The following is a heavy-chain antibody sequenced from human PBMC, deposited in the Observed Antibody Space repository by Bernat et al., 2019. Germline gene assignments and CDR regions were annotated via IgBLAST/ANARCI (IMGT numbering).Heavy chain of an antibody. CDR3: ARVRSYYRRGNAFDI. Sequence: LQLQESGPRLVKPSETLSLTCTVSGGSISGSTSHWVWIRQPPGKGLEWVSAIYSGGSTYYADSVKGRFTISRDNSKNTLYLQMNSLRVEDTAVYYCARVRSYYRRGNAFDIWGQGTMVTVSS. CDR1: GGSISGSTSH. CDR2: IYSGGST. D-gene: IGHD3-10*01. J-gene: IGHJ3*02. V-gene: IGHV3-53*01.